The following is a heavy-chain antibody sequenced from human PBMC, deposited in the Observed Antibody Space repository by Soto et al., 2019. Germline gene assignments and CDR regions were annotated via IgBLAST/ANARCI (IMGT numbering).Heavy chain of an antibody. CDR3: ARETFIAVAAKEAADTYGMDV. J-gene: IGHJ6*02. D-gene: IGHD6-19*01. Sequence: GGSLRLSCAASGFTFSSYWMSWVRQAPGKGLEWVANIKQGGSEKYYVASMKGRFTISRDNAKNSLYLQMNSLRAEATAVYYCARETFIAVAAKEAADTYGMDVWGQGTTVTVSS. V-gene: IGHV3-7*05. CDR2: IKQGGSEK. CDR1: GFTFSSYW.